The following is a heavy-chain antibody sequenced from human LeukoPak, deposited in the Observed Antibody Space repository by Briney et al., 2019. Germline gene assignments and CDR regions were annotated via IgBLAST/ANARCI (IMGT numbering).Heavy chain of an antibody. CDR1: GGSISSGGYY. CDR3: ARDNPGSPLRAFDI. J-gene: IGHJ3*02. Sequence: SQTLSLTCTVSGGSISSGGYYRSWIRQPPGKGLEWIGYIYHSGSTYYNPSLKSRVTISVDTSKNQFSLKLSSVTAADTAVYYCARDNPGSPLRAFDIWGQGTMVTVSS. CDR2: IYHSGST. D-gene: IGHD6-25*01. V-gene: IGHV4-30-2*05.